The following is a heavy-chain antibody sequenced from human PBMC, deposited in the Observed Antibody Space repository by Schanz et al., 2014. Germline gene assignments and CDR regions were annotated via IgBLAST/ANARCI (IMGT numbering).Heavy chain of an antibody. CDR3: ARDPYSASYFPSPPLYGLDV. Sequence: QVQLVQSGSELKKPGASVKVSCKASGYTFTDYDVNWVRQAPGQGLEWIGWISTSIGNTNYAQKFQGRVTMTRATSTSTVNMELTSLRSEDTAVYYCARDPYSASYFPSPPLYGLDVWGQGTTVTVSS. J-gene: IGHJ6*02. CDR2: ISTSIGNT. V-gene: IGHV1-3*04. D-gene: IGHD1-26*01. CDR1: GYTFTDYD.